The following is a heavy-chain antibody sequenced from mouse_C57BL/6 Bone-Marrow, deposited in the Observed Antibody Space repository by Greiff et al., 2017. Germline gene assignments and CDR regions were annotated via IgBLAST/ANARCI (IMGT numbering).Heavy chain of an antibody. Sequence: VQLQQPGAELVRPGSSVKLSCKASGYTFTSYWMHWVKQRPIQGLEWIGNIDPSDSETHYNQKFKDKTTLTVDKSSSTAYMQLSSLTSEDSAVYYCARDYYGSCRGWYFDVWGTGTTVTVSS. D-gene: IGHD1-1*01. CDR2: IDPSDSET. CDR1: GYTFTSYW. V-gene: IGHV1-52*01. J-gene: IGHJ1*03. CDR3: ARDYYGSCRGWYFDV.